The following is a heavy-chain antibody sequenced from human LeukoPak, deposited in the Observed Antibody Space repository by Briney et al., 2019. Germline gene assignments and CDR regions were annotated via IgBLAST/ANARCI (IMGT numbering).Heavy chain of an antibody. Sequence: SVKVSCKASGGTFSSYTISWVRQAPGQGLEWMGRIIPILGIANHAQKFQGRVTITADKSTSTAYMELSSLRSEDTAVYYCARDSGSYHYFDYWGQGTLVTVSS. CDR3: ARDSGSYHYFDY. CDR2: IIPILGIA. D-gene: IGHD1-26*01. CDR1: GGTFSSYT. J-gene: IGHJ4*02. V-gene: IGHV1-69*04.